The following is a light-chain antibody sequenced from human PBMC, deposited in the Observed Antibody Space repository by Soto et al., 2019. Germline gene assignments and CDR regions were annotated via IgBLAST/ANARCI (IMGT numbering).Light chain of an antibody. CDR1: SSNIGAGYD. J-gene: IGLJ1*01. CDR2: GNS. CDR3: QSYDSSLSGYV. V-gene: IGLV1-40*01. Sequence: QLVLTQPPSVSGAPGPRVTISCTGSSSNIGAGYDVHWYQQLPGTAPKLLIYGNSNRPSGVPDRFSGSKSATSASLAITGLQAEYEADYYFQSYDSSLSGYVFGTGTKLTVL.